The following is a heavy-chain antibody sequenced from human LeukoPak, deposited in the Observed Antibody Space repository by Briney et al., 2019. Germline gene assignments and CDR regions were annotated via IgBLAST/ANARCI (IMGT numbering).Heavy chain of an antibody. CDR3: ARDLYDRGSDV. V-gene: IGHV3-48*01. CDR2: ISSSGGTT. Sequence: GGSLRLSCAASGFNLGTYSMNWVRQAPGKGLEWVSYISSSGGTTYYADSVKGRFTISRDSSKNTLYLQMNSLRAEDTAVYYCARDLYDRGSDVWGKGTTVTISS. D-gene: IGHD1-1*01. CDR1: GFNLGTYS. J-gene: IGHJ6*04.